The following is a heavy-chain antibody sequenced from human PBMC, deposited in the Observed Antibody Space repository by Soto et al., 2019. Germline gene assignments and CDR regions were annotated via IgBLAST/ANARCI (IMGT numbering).Heavy chain of an antibody. CDR1: GFTFSSYA. V-gene: IGHV3-23*01. D-gene: IGHD6-19*01. CDR3: AKLGIAVAGSLSYFDY. Sequence: EVQLLESGGGLVQPGGSLRLSCAASGFTFSSYAMSWVRQAPGKGLEWVSAISGSGGSTYYADSVKGRFTISRDNSKNTLYLQMSSLSAEDTAVYYCAKLGIAVAGSLSYFDYWGQGTLVTVSS. J-gene: IGHJ4*02. CDR2: ISGSGGST.